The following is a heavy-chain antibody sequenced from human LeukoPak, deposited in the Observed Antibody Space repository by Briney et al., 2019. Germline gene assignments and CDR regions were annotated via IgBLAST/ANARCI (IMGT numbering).Heavy chain of an antibody. Sequence: SETLSLTCTVSGGSISSSSYYWGWIRQPPGKGLEWIGSIYYSGSTYYNPSLKSRVTISVDTSKNQFSLKLSSVTAADTAVYYCARYPGQWLELFDYWGQGTLVTVSS. D-gene: IGHD6-19*01. CDR2: IYYSGST. CDR3: ARYPGQWLELFDY. V-gene: IGHV4-39*07. J-gene: IGHJ4*02. CDR1: GGSISSSSYY.